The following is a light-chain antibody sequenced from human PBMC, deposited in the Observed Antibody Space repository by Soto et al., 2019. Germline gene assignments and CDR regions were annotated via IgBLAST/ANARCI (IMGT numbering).Light chain of an antibody. V-gene: IGKV3-20*01. Sequence: EIVLTQSPGTLSLSPGERATLSCRASQSVSRTYLAWYQQKPGQAPRLLIYGASRRATGIPDRFSGSGSGTDFTLTISRLDPEDFAVYYCQQYGGSPKVTFGQGTRLEIK. CDR3: QQYGGSPKVT. J-gene: IGKJ5*01. CDR1: QSVSRTY. CDR2: GAS.